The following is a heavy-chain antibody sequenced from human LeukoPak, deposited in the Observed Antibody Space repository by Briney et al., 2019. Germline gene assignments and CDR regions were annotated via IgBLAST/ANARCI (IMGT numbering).Heavy chain of an antibody. D-gene: IGHD5-18*01. Sequence: GASVKVSCKATGFTFTSSAVQWVRQARGQRLEWIGWIVVGSGNTNYAQKFQERVTITRDMSTSTAYMELSSLRSEDTAVYYCARVRSAEVGGYSFWYWGQGTLVTVSS. CDR3: ARVRSAEVGGYSFWY. CDR1: GFTFTSSA. J-gene: IGHJ4*02. V-gene: IGHV1-58*01. CDR2: IVVGSGNT.